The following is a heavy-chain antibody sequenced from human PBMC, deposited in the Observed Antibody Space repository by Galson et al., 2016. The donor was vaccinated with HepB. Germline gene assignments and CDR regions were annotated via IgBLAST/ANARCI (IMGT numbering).Heavy chain of an antibody. J-gene: IGHJ4*02. V-gene: IGHV4-4*02. CDR1: GASVSSSYW. CDR2: IFPSGNT. Sequence: SETLSLTCAVSGASVSSSYWWSWVRQSPRQGLEWIGEIFPSGNTNYNPALESRLIISLDKSENQFSLKMTSVTAADTALYYCTRQDLWSIEFWGQGILVTVSS. CDR3: TRQDLWSIEF. D-gene: IGHD2-21*01.